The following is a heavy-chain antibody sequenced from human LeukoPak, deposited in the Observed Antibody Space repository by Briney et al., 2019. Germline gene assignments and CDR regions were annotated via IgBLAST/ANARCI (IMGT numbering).Heavy chain of an antibody. V-gene: IGHV4-59*01. CDR1: GGSISTYY. CDR2: IYYSGST. J-gene: IGHJ4*02. Sequence: SETLSLTXTVSGGSISTYYWSWIRQPPGKGLEWIGYIYYSGSTNYNPSLKSRVTISVDTSKNQFSLKLSSLTAADTAVFYRARGDGYDLFDYWGQGTLVTVSS. D-gene: IGHD5-24*01. CDR3: ARGDGYDLFDY.